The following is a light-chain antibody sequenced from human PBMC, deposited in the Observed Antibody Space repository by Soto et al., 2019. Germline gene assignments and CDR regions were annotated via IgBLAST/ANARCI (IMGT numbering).Light chain of an antibody. Sequence: SALTQPPSAAGAPGQSVTISCTGTSSDVGGYNYVSWYQQHPGKAPKLMIYEVSKRPSGVHDRFSGSKSGNTASLTVSGLHAEDEADYYCSSYAGSNNLVFGGGTKLTVL. J-gene: IGLJ3*02. CDR2: EVS. CDR3: SSYAGSNNLV. V-gene: IGLV2-8*01. CDR1: SSDVGGYNY.